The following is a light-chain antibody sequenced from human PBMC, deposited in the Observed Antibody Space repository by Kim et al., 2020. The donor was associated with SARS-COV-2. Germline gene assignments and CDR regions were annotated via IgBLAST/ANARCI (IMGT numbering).Light chain of an antibody. CDR1: QSISSY. CDR2: GAS. J-gene: IGKJ1*01. CDR3: QQSYSTPPT. Sequence: DIQMTQSPSSLSASVGDRVTITCRASQSISSYLNWYQQKPGKAPKFLIYGASSLQSGVPSRFSGSGSGTDFTLTISSLQPEDFATYYCQQSYSTPPTFGQGTKVDIK. V-gene: IGKV1-39*01.